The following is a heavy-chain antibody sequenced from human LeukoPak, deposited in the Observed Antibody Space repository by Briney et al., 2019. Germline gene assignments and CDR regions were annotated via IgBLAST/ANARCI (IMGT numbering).Heavy chain of an antibody. J-gene: IGHJ1*01. CDR2: IYNSGHT. CDR3: ARAAVTTSRYFQH. D-gene: IGHD4-17*01. V-gene: IGHV4-59*01. Sequence: PSETLSLTCTVSGGSIISYYWTWIRQPPGKGLEWIGYIYNSGHTNYNPSLKSRVTISEDTSKNQLSLKLSSVTAADTAVYYCARAAVTTSRYFQHWGQGTLVTVSS. CDR1: GGSIISYY.